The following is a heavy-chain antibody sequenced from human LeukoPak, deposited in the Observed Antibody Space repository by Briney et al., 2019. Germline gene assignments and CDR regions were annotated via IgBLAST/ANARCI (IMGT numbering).Heavy chain of an antibody. CDR1: VFTFSSYA. CDR2: IISSGGST. J-gene: IGHJ4*02. CDR3: AKATTYNWNYNPTPFGY. Sequence: RGSLRLSCAPSVFTFSSYAMSSVRPAPGKGLECVSHIISSGGSTYYADSVKGRFTISRDNSKNTLYLQMNSLRAEDTAVYYCAKATTYNWNYNPTPFGYWGQGTLVTVSS. V-gene: IGHV3-23*01. D-gene: IGHD1-7*01.